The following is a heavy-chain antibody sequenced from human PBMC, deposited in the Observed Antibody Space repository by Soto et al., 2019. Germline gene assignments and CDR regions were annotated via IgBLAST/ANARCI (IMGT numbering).Heavy chain of an antibody. J-gene: IGHJ4*02. CDR3: AKDVYYEILPWTADD. CDR1: GFTFSSYG. V-gene: IGHV3-30*18. D-gene: IGHD3-9*01. CDR2: ISYDGSNK. Sequence: GGSLRLSCAASGFTFSSYGMHWVRQAPGKGLEWVAVISYDGSNKYYADSVKGRFTISRDNSKNTLYLQMNSLRAEDTAVYYCAKDVYYEILPWTADDWGQGTRVTVSS.